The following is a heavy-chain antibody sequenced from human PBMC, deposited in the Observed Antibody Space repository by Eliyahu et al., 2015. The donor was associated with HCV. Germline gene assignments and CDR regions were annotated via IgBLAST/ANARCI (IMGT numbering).Heavy chain of an antibody. V-gene: IGHV1-46*04. CDR2: FHPSGGST. Sequence: QVQLVQSGAEVKKPGASVKVSCKASGYTFTNYYMHWVRQAPGQGLEWMGIFHPSGGSTRYAQRLQGRVTMTRDTSTSTVYMELSSLRFEDTAVYYCARDPDAWGQGTLVTVSS. J-gene: IGHJ5*02. CDR1: GYTFTNYY. D-gene: IGHD5-24*01. CDR3: ARDPDA.